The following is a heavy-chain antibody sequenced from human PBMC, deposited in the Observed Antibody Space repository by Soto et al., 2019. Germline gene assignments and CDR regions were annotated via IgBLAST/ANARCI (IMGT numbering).Heavy chain of an antibody. D-gene: IGHD6-19*01. V-gene: IGHV1-46*01. J-gene: IGHJ4*02. CDR2: INPSGGST. CDR3: AREETRGWYWSAYS. CDR1: GYTFSNYH. Sequence: QVQLVQSGAEMRKPGASVKISSKASGYTFSNYHIHWVRQAPGQGLEWMGIINPSGGSTTHAQQCEGRVTRAWDTSTSTVNMELSSLRFEDTAVYYCAREETRGWYWSAYSWGQGTLVTVSS.